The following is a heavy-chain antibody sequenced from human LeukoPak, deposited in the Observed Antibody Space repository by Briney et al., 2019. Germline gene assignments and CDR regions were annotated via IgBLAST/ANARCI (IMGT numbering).Heavy chain of an antibody. CDR1: GGSISSGSYY. CDR3: ARGDFWSGSLDY. Sequence: SQTLSLTCTVSGGSISSGSYYWSWIRQPAGKGLEWIGRIYTSGSTNYNPSLKSRVTISVDTSKNQFSLKLSSVTAADTAVYYCARGDFWSGSLDYWDQGTLVTVSS. V-gene: IGHV4-61*02. CDR2: IYTSGST. J-gene: IGHJ4*02. D-gene: IGHD3-3*01.